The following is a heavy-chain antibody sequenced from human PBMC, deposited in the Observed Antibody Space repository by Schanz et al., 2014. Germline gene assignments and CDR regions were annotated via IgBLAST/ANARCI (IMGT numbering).Heavy chain of an antibody. CDR1: GYTFTRSV. V-gene: IGHV1-18*01. J-gene: IGHJ4*02. CDR3: ARDRDQWDGNYLDY. Sequence: QVQLVQSGGEVKTPGASVKVSCKASGYTFTRSVISWVRQAPGQGLEWMGWIGGSDGNTNFAQKVHGRVTMTTDTSTITVYMELRSLTSDDSAVYYCARDRDQWDGNYLDYWGQGTLVTVSS. D-gene: IGHD1-26*01. CDR2: IGGSDGNT.